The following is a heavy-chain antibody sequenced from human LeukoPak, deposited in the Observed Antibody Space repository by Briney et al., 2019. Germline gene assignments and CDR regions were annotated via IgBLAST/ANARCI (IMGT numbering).Heavy chain of an antibody. Sequence: GGSLRLSCAASGFTFSSYAMSWVRQAPGKGLEWVSAISGSGGSTYYADSVKGRFTISRDNSKNTLYLQMNSLRAEDTAVYYCAKDRRTYDFWSGYYPNWFDPWGQGTLVTVSS. CDR3: AKDRRTYDFWSGYYPNWFDP. D-gene: IGHD3-3*01. J-gene: IGHJ5*02. V-gene: IGHV3-23*01. CDR1: GFTFSSYA. CDR2: ISGSGGST.